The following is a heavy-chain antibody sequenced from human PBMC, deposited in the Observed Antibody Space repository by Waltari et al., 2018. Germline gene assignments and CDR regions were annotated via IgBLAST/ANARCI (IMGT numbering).Heavy chain of an antibody. Sequence: QVQLQQWGAGLLKPSETLSLTCAVYGGSFSGYYWSWIRQPPGKGLEWIGEINHSGSTNDNPSLKSRVTISVDTSKNQFSLKLSSVTAADTAVYYCARLYYDFWSGYPIPPFDYWGQGTLVTVSS. CDR3: ARLYYDFWSGYPIPPFDY. D-gene: IGHD3-3*01. J-gene: IGHJ4*02. CDR2: INHSGST. CDR1: GGSFSGYY. V-gene: IGHV4-34*01.